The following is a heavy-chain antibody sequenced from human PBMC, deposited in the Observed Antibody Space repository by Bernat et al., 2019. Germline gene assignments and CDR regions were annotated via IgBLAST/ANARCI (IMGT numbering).Heavy chain of an antibody. CDR3: ASSEPRGAAAGTFDY. CDR1: GFTFSSYW. V-gene: IGHV3-7*03. D-gene: IGHD6-13*01. CDR2: IKQDGSEK. Sequence: EVQLVESGGGLVQPGGSLRLSCAASGFTFSSYWMSWVRQAPGKGLEWVANIKQDGSEKYYVDSVKGRFTISSDNAKNSLYLQMNSLRAEDTAVYYCASSEPRGAAAGTFDYWGQGTLVTVSS. J-gene: IGHJ4*02.